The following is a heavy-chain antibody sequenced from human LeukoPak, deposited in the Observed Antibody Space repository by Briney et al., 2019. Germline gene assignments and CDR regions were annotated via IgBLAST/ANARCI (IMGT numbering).Heavy chain of an antibody. J-gene: IGHJ4*02. CDR1: GFTLSSHS. V-gene: IGHV3-21*01. CDR3: ARVGSSWYADY. D-gene: IGHD6-13*01. Sequence: GGSLRLSCAASGFTLSSHSMNWVRQAPGKGLEWVSSISSNSSYIYYADSVKGRFTISRDDAKNSLYLQMNSLRAEDTAVYYCARVGSSWYADYWGQGTLVTVSS. CDR2: ISSNSSYI.